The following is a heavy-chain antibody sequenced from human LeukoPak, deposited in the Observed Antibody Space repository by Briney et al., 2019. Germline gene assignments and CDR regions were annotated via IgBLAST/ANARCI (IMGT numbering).Heavy chain of an antibody. D-gene: IGHD2-15*01. CDR2: IYSSENT. Sequence: PSETLSLTCTVSGGSISSYYWTWIRQPPGKGLEWIGYIYSSENTYYNPSLKTRVTIAVDTSKNQFSLKLNSVTAADTAVYYCARENRYCSGDTCYRWFDPWGQGTLVTVSS. V-gene: IGHV4-59*01. CDR3: ARENRYCSGDTCYRWFDP. J-gene: IGHJ5*02. CDR1: GGSISSYY.